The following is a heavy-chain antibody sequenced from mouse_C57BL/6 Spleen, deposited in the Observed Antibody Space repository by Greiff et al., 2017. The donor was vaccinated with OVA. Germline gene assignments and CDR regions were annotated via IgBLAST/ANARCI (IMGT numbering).Heavy chain of an antibody. CDR1: GYAFSSYW. V-gene: IGHV1-80*01. CDR2: IYPGDGDT. J-gene: IGHJ4*01. D-gene: IGHD3-2*02. Sequence: QVQLKESGAELVKPGASVKISCKASGYAFSSYWMNWVKQRPGKGLEWIGQIYPGDGDTNYNGKFKGKATLTADKSSSTAYMQLSSLTSEDSAVYVCASDSSGLYAMDYWGQGTSVTVSS. CDR3: ASDSSGLYAMDY.